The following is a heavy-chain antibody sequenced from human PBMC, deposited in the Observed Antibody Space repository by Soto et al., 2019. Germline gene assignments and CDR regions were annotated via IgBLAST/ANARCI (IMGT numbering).Heavy chain of an antibody. CDR3: ARGDRNVDY. Sequence: QVQLVESGGGVVQPGRSLRLSCVASGFPLSSFGIHWVRQAPGKGLEWVAFISFHGTDIYYTDSVKGRFTISKDNSKNTLYLEINSLRPEDTAVYYCARGDRNVDYWGRGTLLTVSP. CDR1: GFPLSSFG. CDR2: ISFHGTDI. J-gene: IGHJ4*02. V-gene: IGHV3-30*03.